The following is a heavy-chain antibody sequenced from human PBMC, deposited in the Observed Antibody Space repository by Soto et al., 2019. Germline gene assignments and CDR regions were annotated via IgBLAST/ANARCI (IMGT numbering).Heavy chain of an antibody. V-gene: IGHV1-8*01. J-gene: IGHJ4*02. CDR2: MNPNSGNT. CDR3: XRERSGSSDY. D-gene: IGHD1-26*01. Sequence: QVQLVQSGAEVKKPGASVKVSCKASGYTFTSYDINWVRQATGQGLEWMGWMNPNSGNTXYAQKFQGRVTMTRNTXXXXXXXXXXXXXXEXTXVXXXXRERSGSSDYWGQGTLVTVSS. CDR1: GYTFTSYD.